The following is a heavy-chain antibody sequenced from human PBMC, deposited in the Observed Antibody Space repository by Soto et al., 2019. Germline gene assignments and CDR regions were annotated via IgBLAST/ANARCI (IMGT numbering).Heavy chain of an antibody. D-gene: IGHD2-15*01. CDR1: GFTFTAYW. V-gene: IGHV3-74*01. CDR2: INRDGTTT. J-gene: IGHJ4*02. Sequence: GGSLRLSCAASGFTFTAYWMHWVRQAPGKGLEWVSRINRDGTTTSYADSMQGRFTISRDNAKNTLNLQMNSLRAEDTAVYYCARVGQGRWHFDSWGQGTLVTVSS. CDR3: ARVGQGRWHFDS.